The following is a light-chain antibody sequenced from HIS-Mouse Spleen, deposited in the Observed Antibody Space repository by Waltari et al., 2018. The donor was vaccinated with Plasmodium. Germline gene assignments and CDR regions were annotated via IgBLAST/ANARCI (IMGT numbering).Light chain of an antibody. Sequence: SYELTQPPSVSVSPGQTAQNTCPGDAFPKKYAYWYQQKSGQAPVLVIYEDSKRPSGIPERFSGSSSGTMATLTISGAQVEDEADYYCYSTDSSGNHRVFGGGTKLTVL. CDR3: YSTDSSGNHRV. J-gene: IGLJ3*02. CDR2: EDS. V-gene: IGLV3-10*01. CDR1: AFPKKY.